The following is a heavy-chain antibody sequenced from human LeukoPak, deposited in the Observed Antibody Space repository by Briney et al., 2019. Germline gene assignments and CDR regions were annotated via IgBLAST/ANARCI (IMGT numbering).Heavy chain of an antibody. Sequence: SETLSLTCTVSGGSISSSTYYWGWIRQPPGKGLEWIGGIYSSGSSYYNPSLKSRVTISVDTSKNQFSLKLSSVTAADTAVYYCARHGADVVVVPSGSIVYWGQGTLVTVSS. D-gene: IGHD2-2*01. J-gene: IGHJ4*02. CDR3: ARHGADVVVVPSGSIVY. V-gene: IGHV4-39*01. CDR1: GGSISSSTYY. CDR2: IYSSGSS.